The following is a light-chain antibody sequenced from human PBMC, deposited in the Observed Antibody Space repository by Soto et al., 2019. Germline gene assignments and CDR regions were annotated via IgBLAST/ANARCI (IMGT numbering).Light chain of an antibody. V-gene: IGKV3-15*01. CDR1: QSVSSN. J-gene: IGKJ4*01. CDR3: QQYYDWLPLS. CDR2: GAS. Sequence: EIVMTQSPATLSVSPGERATLSCRASQSVSSNLAWYQQKPGQAPRLLIYGASTRATGIPARFSGSGSGTDFTLTIRSLQSEDLVVYYCQQYYDWLPLSFGGGSTVVIK.